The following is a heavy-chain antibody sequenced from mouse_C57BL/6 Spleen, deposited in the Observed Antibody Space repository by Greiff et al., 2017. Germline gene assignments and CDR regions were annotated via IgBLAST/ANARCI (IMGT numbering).Heavy chain of an antibody. CDR3: ARALNWNFDY. V-gene: IGHV5-4*03. Sequence: EVKLVESGGGLVKPGGSLKLSCAASGFTFSSYAMSWVRQTPEKRLEWVATISDGGSYTYYPDNVKGRFTISRDNAKNNLYLQMSHLKSEDTAMYYCARALNWNFDYWGQGTTLTVSS. D-gene: IGHD1-3*01. J-gene: IGHJ2*01. CDR1: GFTFSSYA. CDR2: ISDGGSYT.